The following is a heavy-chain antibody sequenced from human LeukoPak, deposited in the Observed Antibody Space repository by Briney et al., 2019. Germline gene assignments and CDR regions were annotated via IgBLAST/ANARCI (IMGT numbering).Heavy chain of an antibody. D-gene: IGHD6-19*01. CDR1: GYTFTRYY. CDR2: INPNSGGT. V-gene: IGHV1-2*02. J-gene: IGHJ3*02. CDR3: ARENIAVADAFDI. Sequence: ASVKVSCKASGYTFTRYYMHWVRQAPGQGLEWMGWINPNSGGTNYAQKFQGRVTMTRDTSISTAYMELSRLRSDDTAVYYCARENIAVADAFDIWGQGTMVTVSS.